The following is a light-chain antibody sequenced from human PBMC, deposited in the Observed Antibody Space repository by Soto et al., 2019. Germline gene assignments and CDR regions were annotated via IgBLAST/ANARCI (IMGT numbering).Light chain of an antibody. J-gene: IGLJ1*01. CDR1: SSDVGGYNF. CDR3: SSYTSMSTYV. CDR2: DVT. Sequence: QSVLTQPASVSGSPGQSITISCTGTSSDVGGYNFVSWYQQHPDKAPKLMIYDVTNRPSGVSNHFSGSKSGNTASLTTSGLQAEDEADYYCSSYTSMSTYVFGTGTKVTVL. V-gene: IGLV2-14*01.